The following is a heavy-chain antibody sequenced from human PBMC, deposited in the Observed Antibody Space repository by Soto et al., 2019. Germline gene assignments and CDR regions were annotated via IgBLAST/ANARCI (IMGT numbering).Heavy chain of an antibody. J-gene: IGHJ4*02. Sequence: GGSLRLSCAASGFPFSNYNMNWVRQAPGKGLEWVSYISSSSTIYYADSVKGRFTISRDNAKNSLYLQMNSLRDDDTAVYYCARRSSSWYFDYWGQGTLVTVSS. CDR1: GFPFSNYN. CDR2: ISSSSTI. D-gene: IGHD6-13*01. CDR3: ARRSSSWYFDY. V-gene: IGHV3-48*02.